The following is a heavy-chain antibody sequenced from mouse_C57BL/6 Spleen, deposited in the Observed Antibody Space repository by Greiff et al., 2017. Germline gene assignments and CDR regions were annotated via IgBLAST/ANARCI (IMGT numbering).Heavy chain of an antibody. Sequence: EVQLVESGAELVRPGASVKLSCTASGFNIKDDYMHWVKQRPEQGLEWIGWIDPENGDTEYASKFQGKATITADTSSNTAYLQLSSLTSEDTAVYYCTSLRYFDVWGTGTTVTVSS. CDR2: IDPENGDT. CDR1: GFNIKDDY. CDR3: TSLRYFDV. J-gene: IGHJ1*03. V-gene: IGHV14-4*01.